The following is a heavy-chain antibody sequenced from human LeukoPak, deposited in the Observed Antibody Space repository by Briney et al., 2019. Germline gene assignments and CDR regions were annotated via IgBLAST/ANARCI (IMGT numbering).Heavy chain of an antibody. D-gene: IGHD6-13*01. CDR2: INLRGGST. V-gene: IGHV1-46*01. CDR3: ARVLAAAGTRAFDI. J-gene: IGHJ3*02. CDR1: GYTFTSYY. Sequence: ASVKVSCKASGYTFTSYYMHWVRQAPGQGLEWMGIINLRGGSTSYAQKFQGRVTMTRDTSTSTVYMELSSLRSEDRAVYFCARVLAAAGTRAFDIWGQGTMVTVSS.